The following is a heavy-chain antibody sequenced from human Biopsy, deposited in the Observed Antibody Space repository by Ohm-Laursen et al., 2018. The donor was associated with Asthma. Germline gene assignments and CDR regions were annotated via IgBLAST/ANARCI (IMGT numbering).Heavy chain of an antibody. CDR2: IMPPFGLT. CDR1: EDTFSSYV. V-gene: IGHV1-69*17. CDR3: ARDHCSALWAGVSTDNCYFDY. Sequence: SSVKVSCKASEDTFSSYVISWVRQAPGQGLEWMGGIMPPFGLTNYAQGFQDRLTISADKSTRTAYMELRRLRSEDSAVYYCARDHCSALWAGVSTDNCYFDYWGQGTLLTVSS. J-gene: IGHJ4*02. D-gene: IGHD5/OR15-5a*01.